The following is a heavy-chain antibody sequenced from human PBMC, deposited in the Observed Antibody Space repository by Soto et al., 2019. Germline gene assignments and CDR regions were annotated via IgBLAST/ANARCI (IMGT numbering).Heavy chain of an antibody. J-gene: IGHJ4*02. V-gene: IGHV1-69*06. CDR1: GGTFSNYA. CDR2: IIPIFGTT. Sequence: SVKVSCKTSGGTFSNYAISWVRQAPGQGLEWMGGIIPIFGTTNYAQKFQGRVTITADKSTSTAYMGLSSLISEDTAVYYCARGHYLTGTGGGKYYFDSWGQGTLVTVSS. D-gene: IGHD1-26*01. CDR3: ARGHYLTGTGGGKYYFDS.